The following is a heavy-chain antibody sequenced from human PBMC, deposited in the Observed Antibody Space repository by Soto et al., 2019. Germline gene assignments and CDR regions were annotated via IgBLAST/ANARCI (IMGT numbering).Heavy chain of an antibody. D-gene: IGHD1-26*01. CDR1: GFTFSSYW. J-gene: IGHJ4*02. CDR2: INSDGNST. Sequence: EVQLVESGGDLVQPGGSLRLSCAASGFTFSSYWMHWVRQAPGKGLLWVSRINSDGNSTSYADSVKGRFTISRDNAKNTLYLQMNSLRAEDTAVYYCARDYSGSYYGGDYFDYWGQGTLVTVSS. CDR3: ARDYSGSYYGGDYFDY. V-gene: IGHV3-74*01.